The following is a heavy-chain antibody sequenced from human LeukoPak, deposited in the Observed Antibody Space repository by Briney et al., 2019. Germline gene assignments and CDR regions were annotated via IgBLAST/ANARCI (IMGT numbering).Heavy chain of an antibody. CDR2: IMPIFGTA. CDR1: GGTFSRYA. D-gene: IGHD3-10*01. CDR3: AREGYYGSGSFFDY. J-gene: IGHJ4*02. V-gene: IGHV1-69*13. Sequence: SVKVSCKASGGTFSRYAISWVRQAPGQGLEWMGGIMPIFGTANYAQKFQGRVTITADESTSTAYMELSSLRSEDTAVYYCAREGYYGSGSFFDYWGQGTLVTVSS.